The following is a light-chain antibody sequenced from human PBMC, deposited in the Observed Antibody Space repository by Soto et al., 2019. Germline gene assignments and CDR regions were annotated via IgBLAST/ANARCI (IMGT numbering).Light chain of an antibody. CDR3: RQYVSYPVT. CDR2: KAS. J-gene: IGKJ4*01. Sequence: DIQMTQSPSTLSASVGDRVTITCRASQSISNSLAWYQQKPGKAPNLLIYKASSLESGVPSRFSGSGSGTEFTLTISSLQPDGFATYYCRQYVSYPVTFGGGTKVEMK. CDR1: QSISNS. V-gene: IGKV1-5*03.